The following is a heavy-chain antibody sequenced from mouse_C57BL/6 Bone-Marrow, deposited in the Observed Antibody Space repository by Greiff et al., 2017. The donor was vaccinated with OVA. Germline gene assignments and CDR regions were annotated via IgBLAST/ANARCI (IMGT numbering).Heavy chain of an antibody. D-gene: IGHD1-1*01. CDR2: IDPSDSET. Sequence: QVHVKQSGAELVRPGSSVKLSCKASGYTFTSYWMHWVKQRPIQGLEWIGNIDPSDSETHYNQKFKDKATLTVDKSSSTAYMQLSSLTSEDSAVYYCARKDGSRYYAMDYWGQGTSVTVSS. V-gene: IGHV1-52*01. J-gene: IGHJ4*01. CDR1: GYTFTSYW. CDR3: ARKDGSRYYAMDY.